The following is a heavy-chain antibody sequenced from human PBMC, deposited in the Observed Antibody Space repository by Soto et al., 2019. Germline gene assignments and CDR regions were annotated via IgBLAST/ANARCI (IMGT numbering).Heavy chain of an antibody. Sequence: SETLSLTCTVSGGSISSYYWSWIRQPPGKGLDWIGYIYYSGSTNYNPFLKSRVTISVDTSKNQFSLKLSSVTAADTAVYYFARDSITMVRGVIVPGGWFDPWGQGTLVTVSS. V-gene: IGHV4-59*01. D-gene: IGHD3-10*01. CDR1: GGSISSYY. CDR2: IYYSGST. J-gene: IGHJ5*02. CDR3: ARDSITMVRGVIVPGGWFDP.